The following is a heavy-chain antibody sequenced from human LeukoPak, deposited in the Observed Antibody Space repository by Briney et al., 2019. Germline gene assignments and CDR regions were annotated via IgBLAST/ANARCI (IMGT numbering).Heavy chain of an antibody. CDR3: AKDLRWELYFDY. V-gene: IGHV3-23*01. CDR2: ISGSGGST. J-gene: IGHJ4*02. Sequence: GGSLRLSCAASGFTFSGYAMSWVRQAPGKGLEWVSAISGSGGSTYYADSVKGRFTISRDNSKNTLYLQMNSLRAEDTAVYYCAKDLRWELYFDYWGQGTLVTVSS. CDR1: GFTFSGYA. D-gene: IGHD1-26*01.